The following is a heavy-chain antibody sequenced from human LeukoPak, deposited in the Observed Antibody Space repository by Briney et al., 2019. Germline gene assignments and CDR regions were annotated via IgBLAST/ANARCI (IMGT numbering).Heavy chain of an antibody. V-gene: IGHV1-18*01. CDR1: GYTFTNYG. D-gene: IGHD3-16*01. CDR2: ISGYNGNT. Sequence: ASVKVSCKASGYTFTNYGICWVRQAPGQGLEWMGWISGYNGNTNYAQRLQGGVTMITDTSTSTAYMELRSLKSDDTAVYYCARGGAYNWFDPWGQRTLVTVSS. CDR3: ARGGAYNWFDP. J-gene: IGHJ5*02.